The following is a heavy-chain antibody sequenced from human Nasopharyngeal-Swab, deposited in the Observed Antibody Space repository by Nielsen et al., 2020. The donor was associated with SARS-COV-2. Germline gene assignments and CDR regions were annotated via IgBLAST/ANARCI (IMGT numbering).Heavy chain of an antibody. CDR3: TRDPRPYYYDSSGPSG. V-gene: IGHV3-49*04. D-gene: IGHD3-22*01. Sequence: GESLKISCAASGFTFSSYSMNWVRQAPGKGLEWVGFIRSKAYGGTTEYAASVKGRFTISRDDSKSIAYLQMNSLKTEDTAVYYCTRDPRPYYYDSSGPSGWGQGTLVTVSS. CDR1: GFTFSSYS. CDR2: IRSKAYGGTT. J-gene: IGHJ4*02.